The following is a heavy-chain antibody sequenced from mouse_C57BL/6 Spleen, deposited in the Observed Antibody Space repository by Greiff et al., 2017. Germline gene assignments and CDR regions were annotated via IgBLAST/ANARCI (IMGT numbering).Heavy chain of an antibody. Sequence: QVHVKQPGAELVKPGASVKVSCKASGYTFTSYWMHWVKQRPGQGLEWIGRIHPSDSDTNYNQKFKGKATLTVDKSSSTAYMQLSSLTSEDSAVYFCAMPSGRSYSYFDYWGQGTTLTVSS. CDR2: IHPSDSDT. V-gene: IGHV1-74*01. CDR3: AMPSGRSYSYFDY. CDR1: GYTFTSYW. D-gene: IGHD1-1*01. J-gene: IGHJ2*01.